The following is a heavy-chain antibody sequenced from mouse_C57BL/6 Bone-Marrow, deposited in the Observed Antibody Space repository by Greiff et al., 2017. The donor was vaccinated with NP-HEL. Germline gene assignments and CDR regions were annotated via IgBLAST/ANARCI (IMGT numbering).Heavy chain of an antibody. Sequence: EVQGVESGGGLVQSGRSLRLSCATSGFTFSDFYMEWVRQAPGKGLEWIAASRNKANDYTTEYSASVKGRFIVSRDTSQSIHYLQMNALRAEDTAIYYCARDALTGTGAMDYWGQGTSVTVSS. CDR3: ARDALTGTGAMDY. CDR2: SRNKANDYTT. CDR1: GFTFSDFY. J-gene: IGHJ4*01. D-gene: IGHD4-1*01. V-gene: IGHV7-1*01.